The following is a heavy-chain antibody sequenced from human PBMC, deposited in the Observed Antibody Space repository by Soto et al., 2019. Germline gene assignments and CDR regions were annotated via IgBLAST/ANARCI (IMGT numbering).Heavy chain of an antibody. Sequence: ASVKVSCKASGYTFTSYGISWVRQAPGQGLEWMGWISAYNGNTNYAQKLQGRVTMTTDTYTSTAYMELRSLRSDDTAVYYCARDVYYDFWSGYYSGYAYGMDVWGQGTRVTVSS. CDR1: GYTFTSYG. CDR3: ARDVYYDFWSGYYSGYAYGMDV. V-gene: IGHV1-18*04. CDR2: ISAYNGNT. J-gene: IGHJ6*02. D-gene: IGHD3-3*01.